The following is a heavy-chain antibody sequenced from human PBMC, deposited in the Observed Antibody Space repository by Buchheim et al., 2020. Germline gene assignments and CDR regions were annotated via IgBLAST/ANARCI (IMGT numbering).Heavy chain of an antibody. Sequence: EVQLVESGGGLVQPGGSLRLSCAASGFTFSSYWMHWVRQGPGKGLVWVARISSDGSTTTHADCVKGRFTISRDNAKNTMDLQMNSLRGEDTAVYYCARNLGSWYLFDSWGQGIL. CDR1: GFTFSSYW. CDR3: ARNLGSWYLFDS. CDR2: ISSDGSTT. J-gene: IGHJ5*01. V-gene: IGHV3-74*03. D-gene: IGHD6-13*01.